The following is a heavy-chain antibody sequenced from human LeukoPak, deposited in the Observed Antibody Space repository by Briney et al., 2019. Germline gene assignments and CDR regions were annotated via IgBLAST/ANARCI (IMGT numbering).Heavy chain of an antibody. D-gene: IGHD3-22*01. Sequence: ASVKVSCKASGYTFTSYGISWVRQAPGQGLEGMGWISAYNGNTNYAQKLQGRVTMTTDTSTSTAYMELRSLSSDDTAVYYCARTYYYDSSGYPGDIWGQGTMVTVSS. V-gene: IGHV1-18*01. CDR2: ISAYNGNT. CDR3: ARTYYYDSSGYPGDI. CDR1: GYTFTSYG. J-gene: IGHJ3*02.